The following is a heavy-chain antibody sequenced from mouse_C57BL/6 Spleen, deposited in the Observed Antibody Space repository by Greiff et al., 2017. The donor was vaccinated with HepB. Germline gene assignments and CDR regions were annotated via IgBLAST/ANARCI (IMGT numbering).Heavy chain of an antibody. J-gene: IGHJ3*01. CDR2: FYPGSGSI. D-gene: IGHD1-1*01. CDR3: ARDEDPDYYGSSPWFAY. Sequence: QVQLQQSGAELVKPGASVKLSCKASGYTFTEYTIHWVKQRSGQGLEWIGWFYPGSGSIKYNEKFKDKATLTADKSSSTVYMELSRLTSEDSAVYFCARDEDPDYYGSSPWFAYWGQGTLVTVSA. V-gene: IGHV1-62-2*01. CDR1: GYTFTEYT.